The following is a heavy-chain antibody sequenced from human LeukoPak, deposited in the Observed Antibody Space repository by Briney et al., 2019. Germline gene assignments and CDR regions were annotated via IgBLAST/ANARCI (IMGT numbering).Heavy chain of an antibody. CDR2: IYYSGST. D-gene: IGHD3-16*02. CDR3: ARAQNDYVWGSYRYEFYYFDY. Sequence: SETLSLTCTVSGGSISSSSYYWGWIRQPPGKGLECIGSIYYSGSTYYNPSLKSRVTISVDTSKNQFSLKLSSVTAADTAVYYCARAQNDYVWGSYRYEFYYFDYWGQGTLVTVSS. CDR1: GGSISSSSYY. J-gene: IGHJ4*02. V-gene: IGHV4-39*01.